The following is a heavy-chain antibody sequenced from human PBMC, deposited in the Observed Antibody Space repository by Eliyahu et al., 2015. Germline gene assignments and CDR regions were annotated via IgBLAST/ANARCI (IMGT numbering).Heavy chain of an antibody. CDR1: GFSFNNAW. CDR2: IKSKTDGETT. V-gene: IGHV3-15*05. D-gene: IGHD3-22*01. CDR3: TIDRRNYYDSSGYYWV. Sequence: EVQLVESGGGLVKXGGSLRLSCAASGFSFNNAWMTWVRQAPGKGLEWVGRIKSKTDGETTDYAAPVKARFTISRDDSQNTLYLQMNSLKTEDTAVYYCTIDRRNYYDSSGYYWVWGQGTLVTVSS. J-gene: IGHJ4*02.